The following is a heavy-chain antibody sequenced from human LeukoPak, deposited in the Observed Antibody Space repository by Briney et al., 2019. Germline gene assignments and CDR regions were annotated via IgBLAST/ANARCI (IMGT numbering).Heavy chain of an antibody. CDR2: MGGGGTT. CDR1: GFTFNNYV. V-gene: IGHV3-23*01. J-gene: IGHJ4*02. Sequence: GGSLRLSCAASGFTFNNYVMSWVRQAPGKGLEWVSAMGGGGTTYYADYVKGRFTISRDTSKNTLYLQMDSLRAEDTAIYYCAKAGRPQAVAGWIDYWGQGTLVTVSS. CDR3: AKAGRPQAVAGWIDY. D-gene: IGHD6-19*01.